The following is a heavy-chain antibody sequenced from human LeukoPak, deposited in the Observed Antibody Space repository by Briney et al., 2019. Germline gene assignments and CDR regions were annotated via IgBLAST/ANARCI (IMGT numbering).Heavy chain of an antibody. CDR3: ASSGSGFGELYY. J-gene: IGHJ4*02. CDR2: IGTAGDT. D-gene: IGHD3-10*01. CDR1: GFTFSSYD. V-gene: IGHV3-13*01. Sequence: GGSLRLSCAASGFTFSSYDMHWVRQATGKGLEWVSAIGTAGDTYYPGSVKGRFTISRENAKNSLYLQMNSLRAGDTAVYYCASSGSGFGELYYWGQGTLVTVSS.